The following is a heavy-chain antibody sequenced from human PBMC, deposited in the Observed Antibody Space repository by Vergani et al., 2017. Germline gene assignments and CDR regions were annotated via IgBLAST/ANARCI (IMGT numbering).Heavy chain of an antibody. CDR3: ARDDGVAATFYYYGMDV. J-gene: IGHJ6*02. D-gene: IGHD2-15*01. CDR2: ISSSGSTI. CDR1: GFTFSSYE. V-gene: IGHV3-48*03. Sequence: EVQLVESGGGLVQPGGSLRLSCAASGFTFSSYEMNWVRQAPGKGLEWVSYISSSGSTIYYADSVKGRFTISRYNAKNSLYLQMNSLRAEDTAVYYCARDDGVAATFYYYGMDVWGQGTTVTVSS.